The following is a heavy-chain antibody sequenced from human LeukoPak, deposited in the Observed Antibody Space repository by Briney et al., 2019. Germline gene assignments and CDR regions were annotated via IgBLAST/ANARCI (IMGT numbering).Heavy chain of an antibody. J-gene: IGHJ4*02. Sequence: GRSLRLSCAASGFTFSSYGMHWVRQAPGKGLEWVAVIWYDGSSKYYADSVEGRFTISRDNSKNTLYLQMNSLRAEDTAVYYCARDAGLVDYWGQGTLVTVSS. CDR2: IWYDGSSK. CDR3: ARDAGLVDY. CDR1: GFTFSSYG. V-gene: IGHV3-33*01.